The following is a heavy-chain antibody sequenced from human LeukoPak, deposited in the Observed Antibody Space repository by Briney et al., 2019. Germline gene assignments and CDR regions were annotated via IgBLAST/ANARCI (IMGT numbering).Heavy chain of an antibody. CDR1: GFTFTNHW. CDR3: AGLSKGGYAYGA. Sequence: GESLKISCKGSGFTFTNHWIGWVRHMPGKGLGWMGIIHPGDSDTRYGPSFQGQVPISADQSISTAYLQWNSLSASDTAIYYCAGLSKGGYAYGAWGQGTLVTVSS. CDR2: IHPGDSDT. J-gene: IGHJ5*02. V-gene: IGHV5-51*01. D-gene: IGHD5-12*01.